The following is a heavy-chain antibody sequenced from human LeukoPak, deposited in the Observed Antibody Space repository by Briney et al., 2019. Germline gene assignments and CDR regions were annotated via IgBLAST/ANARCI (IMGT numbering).Heavy chain of an antibody. V-gene: IGHV4-61*01. CDR2: IYHSGTT. CDR1: GGSVISRSYF. Sequence: SSETLSLTCSVSGGSVISRSYFWSWIRQPPGKGLEWIGYIYHSGTTNYNPSLKSRVTISVDTSKNQFSLKVRSVTAADTAVYYCASHLRSASGWYFDSWGQGTLVPVSS. CDR3: ASHLRSASGWYFDS. J-gene: IGHJ4*02. D-gene: IGHD6-19*01.